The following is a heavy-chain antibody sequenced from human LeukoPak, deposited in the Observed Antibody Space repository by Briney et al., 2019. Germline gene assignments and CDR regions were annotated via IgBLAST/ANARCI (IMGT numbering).Heavy chain of an antibody. CDR1: GFTFSSYA. V-gene: IGHV3-23*01. Sequence: GGSLRLSCAASGFTFSSYAMHWVRQAPGKGLEWVSAIRGSGGSTYYADSVKGRFTISRDNSKNTLYLQMNSLRAEDTAVYYCARSPRGDYKPPYYFDYWGQGTLVTVSS. CDR3: ARSPRGDYKPPYYFDY. D-gene: IGHD4-11*01. J-gene: IGHJ4*02. CDR2: IRGSGGST.